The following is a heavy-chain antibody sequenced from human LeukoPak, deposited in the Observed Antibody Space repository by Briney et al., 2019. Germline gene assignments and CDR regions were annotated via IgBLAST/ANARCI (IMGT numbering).Heavy chain of an antibody. D-gene: IGHD6-6*01. CDR1: GFTFSSYW. V-gene: IGHV3-7*01. Sequence: PGGSLRLSCAASGFTFSSYWMTWVRQAPGKGLEWVANIKQDGSEAYYVDSVKGRFTVSRDNAKNSLYLQLNSLGAEDTAVYYCARWSQFGSSSVGAHHFDHWGQGTLVTFSS. J-gene: IGHJ4*02. CDR2: IKQDGSEA. CDR3: ARWSQFGSSSVGAHHFDH.